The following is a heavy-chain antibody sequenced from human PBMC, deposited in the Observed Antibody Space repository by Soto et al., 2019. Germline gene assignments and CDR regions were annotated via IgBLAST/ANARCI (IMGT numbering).Heavy chain of an antibody. CDR2: IYYSGST. Sequence: SETLSLTCTVSGGSISSSSYYWGWIRQPPGKGLEWIGSIYYSGSTYYNPSLKSRVTISVDTSKNQFSLKLSSVTAADTAVYYCASFLPDILTGYYPFDYWGQGTLVTVSS. CDR3: ASFLPDILTGYYPFDY. D-gene: IGHD3-9*01. CDR1: GGSISSSSYY. V-gene: IGHV4-39*01. J-gene: IGHJ4*02.